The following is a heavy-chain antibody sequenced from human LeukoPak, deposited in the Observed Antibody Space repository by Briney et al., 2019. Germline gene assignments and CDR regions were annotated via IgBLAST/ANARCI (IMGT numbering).Heavy chain of an antibody. Sequence: PGGSLRLSCVPSGFTFNSHWMHGVPQAPGEGLVCVSRFNGDGSTINYADCVKGRFINSIDNAKNTLNQQMSSRRAEVTAVYYCARGLLGRGSPLDYWGQGTPVTVSS. J-gene: IGHJ4*02. V-gene: IGHV3-74*01. CDR1: GFTFNSHW. CDR3: ARGLLGRGSPLDY. D-gene: IGHD5-12*01. CDR2: FNGDGSTI.